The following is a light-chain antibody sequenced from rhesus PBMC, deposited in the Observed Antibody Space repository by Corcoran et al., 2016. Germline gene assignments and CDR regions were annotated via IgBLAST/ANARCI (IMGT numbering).Light chain of an antibody. CDR3: LQYISSPRT. J-gene: IGKJ1*01. CDR1: QGISSW. V-gene: IGKV1-22*01. Sequence: DIQMTQSPSSLSASVGDKVTITSHARQGISSWLDWFQQKPGKAPRFLIHKASRSQSGVPSRFSGSGSGTDYTLTISSLQSEDFATYYCLQYISSPRTFGQGTKVKI. CDR2: KAS.